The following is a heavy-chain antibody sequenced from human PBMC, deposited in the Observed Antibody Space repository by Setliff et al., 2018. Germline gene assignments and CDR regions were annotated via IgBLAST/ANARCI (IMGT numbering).Heavy chain of an antibody. V-gene: IGHV3-15*05. CDR3: AKDRGFWDAFDI. CDR1: GFTFSNAW. D-gene: IGHD3-10*01. Sequence: GGSLRLSCAASGFTFSNAWMSWVRQAPGKGLEWVGRIKSKTDGGTTDYAAPVKGRFTISRDNSKNTLYLQMNSLRAEDTALYYCAKDRGFWDAFDIWGQGTMVTVSS. CDR2: IKSKTDGGTT. J-gene: IGHJ3*02.